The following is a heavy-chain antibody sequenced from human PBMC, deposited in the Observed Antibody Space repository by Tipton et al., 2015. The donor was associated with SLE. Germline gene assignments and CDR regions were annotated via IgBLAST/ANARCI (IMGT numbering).Heavy chain of an antibody. J-gene: IGHJ4*02. D-gene: IGHD6-19*01. CDR1: GGSISSSSYY. Sequence: LSLTCTVSGGSISSSSYYWGWVRQAPGKGLEWVSSISSSSSYIYYADSVKGRFTISRDNAKNSLYLQMNSLRAEDTAVYYCARAWGSGWDFDYWGQGTLVTVSS. CDR3: ARAWGSGWDFDY. CDR2: ISSSSSYI. V-gene: IGHV3-21*01.